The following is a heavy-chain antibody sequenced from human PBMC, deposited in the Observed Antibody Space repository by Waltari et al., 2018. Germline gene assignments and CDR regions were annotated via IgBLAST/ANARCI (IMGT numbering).Heavy chain of an antibody. V-gene: IGHV4-59*11. J-gene: IGHJ3*02. Sequence: QVQLQASGPGLVKPSETLSLTCTVSGGSISSHYWSWIRQPPGKGLEWIGYIYYSGSTNSDPSLKSRVTISVDTSKNQFSLKLSSVTAADTAVYYCARAYYYDSSGYLSDAFDIWGQGTMVTVSS. CDR1: GGSISSHY. D-gene: IGHD3-22*01. CDR2: IYYSGST. CDR3: ARAYYYDSSGYLSDAFDI.